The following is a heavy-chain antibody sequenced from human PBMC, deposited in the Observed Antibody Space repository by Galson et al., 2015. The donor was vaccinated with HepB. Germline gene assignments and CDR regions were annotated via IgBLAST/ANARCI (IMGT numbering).Heavy chain of an antibody. Sequence: SLRLSCAASGFTFSNAWMHWVRQAPGKGLEWVGRIKSKTDGGTTDYAAPVKGRFTIARDDSKNTLYLQMNSLKTEDTAVYYCTTDPAGLPAARGGFDYWGQGTLVTVSS. J-gene: IGHJ4*02. CDR1: GFTFSNAW. V-gene: IGHV3-15*07. D-gene: IGHD2-2*01. CDR2: IKSKTDGGTT. CDR3: TTDPAGLPAARGGFDY.